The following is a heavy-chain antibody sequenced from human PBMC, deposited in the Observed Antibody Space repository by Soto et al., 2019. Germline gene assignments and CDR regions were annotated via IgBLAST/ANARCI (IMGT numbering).Heavy chain of an antibody. CDR2: ISAYNGNT. J-gene: IGHJ3*01. V-gene: IGHV1-18*01. CDR3: ARSRGSLTLAV. D-gene: IGHD1-26*01. CDR1: GYTFTSYG. Sequence: ASVKVSCKASGYTFTSYGISWVRQAPGQGLEWMGWISAYNGNTNYAQKLQGRITMTTDTSPSTAYMELRSLRTDDTAVFYCARSRGSLTLAVWGQGTMVTGSS.